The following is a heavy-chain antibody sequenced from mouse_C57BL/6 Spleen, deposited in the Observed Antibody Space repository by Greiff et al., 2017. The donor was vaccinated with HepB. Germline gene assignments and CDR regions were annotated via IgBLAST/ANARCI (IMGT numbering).Heavy chain of an antibody. Sequence: VQLQQSGAELAKPGASVKLSCKASGYTFTSYWMHWVQQRPGQGLEWIGYINPSSGYTKYTQKFKDKATLTADKSSSTAYMQLSSLTYEDSAVYYCSRENYDGRREGYCDVWGTGTTVTVSS. CDR3: SRENYDGRREGYCDV. J-gene: IGHJ1*03. CDR1: GYTFTSYW. V-gene: IGHV1-7*01. CDR2: INPSSGYT. D-gene: IGHD1-1*01.